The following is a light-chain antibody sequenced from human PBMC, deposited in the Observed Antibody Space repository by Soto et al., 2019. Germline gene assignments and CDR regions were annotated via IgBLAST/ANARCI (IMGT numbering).Light chain of an antibody. J-gene: IGKJ2*01. CDR1: QSISSY. Sequence: DIQMTQSPSSLSASVGDRVTITCRASQSISSYLNWYQQKPGKAPKLLIYAASSLQSGVPSRFSGSGSGTDFTLTISSLQPEDVATYYCQQSYSTPYTFGQGNKLEIK. CDR3: QQSYSTPYT. CDR2: AAS. V-gene: IGKV1-39*01.